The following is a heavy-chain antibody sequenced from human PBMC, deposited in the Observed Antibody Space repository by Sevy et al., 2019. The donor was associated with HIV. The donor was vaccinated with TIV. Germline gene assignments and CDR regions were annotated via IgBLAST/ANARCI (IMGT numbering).Heavy chain of an antibody. D-gene: IGHD4-17*01. CDR2: ISSSSSYI. Sequence: GGSLRLSCAASEFTFSSYSMNWVRQAPGKGLEWVSSISSSSSYIYYADSVKGRFTISRDNAKNSLYLQMNSLRAEDTAVYYCASLSVTTSPGDYFDYWGQGTLVTVSS. V-gene: IGHV3-21*01. J-gene: IGHJ4*02. CDR1: EFTFSSYS. CDR3: ASLSVTTSPGDYFDY.